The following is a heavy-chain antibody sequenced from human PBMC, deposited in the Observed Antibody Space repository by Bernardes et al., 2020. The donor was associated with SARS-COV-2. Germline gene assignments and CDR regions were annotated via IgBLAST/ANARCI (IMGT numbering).Heavy chain of an antibody. CDR1: GRSISSSYY. Sequence: SETLSLTCTVSGRSISSSYYWTWIRQSPGQGLEWIGYIFYTGITYYNPSLQSRVSISVDTSKNQFSLKMTSVTAADTAVYYCAREGRNRMGYGTDVWGQGTTVTVSS. V-gene: IGHV4-31*03. CDR2: IFYTGIT. D-gene: IGHD2-8*01. CDR3: AREGRNRMGYGTDV. J-gene: IGHJ6*02.